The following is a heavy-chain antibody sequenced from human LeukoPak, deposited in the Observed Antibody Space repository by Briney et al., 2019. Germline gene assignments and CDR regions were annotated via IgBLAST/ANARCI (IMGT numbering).Heavy chain of an antibody. Sequence: SETLSLTCAVYGGSFSGYYWSWIRQPPGKGLEWIGEINHSGSTNYNPSLKSRVTISVDTSKNQFSLKLSSVTAADTAVYHCARKSNYVWGSYRYGDFDYWGQGTLVTVSS. CDR1: GGSFSGYY. CDR3: ARKSNYVWGSYRYGDFDY. V-gene: IGHV4-34*01. J-gene: IGHJ4*02. D-gene: IGHD3-16*02. CDR2: INHSGST.